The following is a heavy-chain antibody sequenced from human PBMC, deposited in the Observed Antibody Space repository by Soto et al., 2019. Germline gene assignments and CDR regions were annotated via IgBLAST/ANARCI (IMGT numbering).Heavy chain of an antibody. Sequence: SETLSLTCAVSGGSISSSNWWSWVRQPPGKGLEWIGEIYHSGSTNYNPSLKSRVTISVDKSKNQFSLKLSSVTAADTAVYYCAGSPTYDILTGYLGLYYYGMDVWGQGTTVTVSS. D-gene: IGHD3-9*01. CDR2: IYHSGST. CDR1: GGSISSSNW. J-gene: IGHJ6*02. V-gene: IGHV4-4*02. CDR3: AGSPTYDILTGYLGLYYYGMDV.